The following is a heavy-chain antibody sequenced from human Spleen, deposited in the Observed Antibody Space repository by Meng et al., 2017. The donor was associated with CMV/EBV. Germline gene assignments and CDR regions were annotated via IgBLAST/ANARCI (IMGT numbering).Heavy chain of an antibody. CDR1: VSSNSAA. CDR3: AREYSSGWYGRVLDY. V-gene: IGHV6-1*01. J-gene: IGHJ4*02. CDR2: TYYRSKWYN. D-gene: IGHD6-19*01. Sequence: VSSNSAAWNWIRQSPSRGLEWLGRTYYRSKWYNDYAVSVKSRITINPDTSKNQFSLQLNSVTPEDTAVYYCAREYSSGWYGRVLDYWGQGTLVTVSS.